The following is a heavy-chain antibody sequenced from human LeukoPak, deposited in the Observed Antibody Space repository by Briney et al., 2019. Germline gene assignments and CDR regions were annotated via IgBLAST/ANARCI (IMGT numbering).Heavy chain of an antibody. V-gene: IGHV1-24*01. J-gene: IGHJ6*03. CDR1: GYTLTELS. CDR3: ATGFVGYYGSGPPAYYYYMDV. D-gene: IGHD3-10*01. CDR2: FDPEDGET. Sequence: ASVKVSCKFSGYTLTELSMHWVRQAPGKGLEWMGGFDPEDGETIYAQKFQGRVTMTEDTSTDTAYMELSSLRSEDTAVYYCATGFVGYYGSGPPAYYYYMDVWGKGTTVTVSS.